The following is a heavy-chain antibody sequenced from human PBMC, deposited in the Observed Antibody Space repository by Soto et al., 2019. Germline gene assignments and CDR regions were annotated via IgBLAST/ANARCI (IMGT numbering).Heavy chain of an antibody. V-gene: IGHV1-69*13. Sequence: SVKVSCKASGGTFSSYAISWVRQAPGQGLEWMGGIIPIFGTANYAQKFQGRVTITADESTSTAYMELSSLRSEDTAVYYCARGGPYYYDSSGYPAQHWGQGTLVTVSS. CDR2: IIPIFGTA. CDR1: GGTFSSYA. D-gene: IGHD3-22*01. J-gene: IGHJ1*01. CDR3: ARGGPYYYDSSGYPAQH.